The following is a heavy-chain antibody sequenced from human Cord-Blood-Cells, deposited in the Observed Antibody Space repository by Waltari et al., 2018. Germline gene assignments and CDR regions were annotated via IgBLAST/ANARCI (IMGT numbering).Heavy chain of an antibody. V-gene: IGHV3-30-3*01. J-gene: IGHJ2*01. CDR1: GFTFSSYA. CDR2: ISYDGSNK. Sequence: QVQLVESGGGVVQPGRSLRLSCAASGFTFSSYAMHWVRQAPGKGLEWVAVISYDGSNKYYADSVKGRFTISRDNSKNTLYLQMNSLRAEDTAVYYCARDPKVNWYFDLWGRGTLVTVSS. D-gene: IGHD3-10*01. CDR3: ARDPKVNWYFDL.